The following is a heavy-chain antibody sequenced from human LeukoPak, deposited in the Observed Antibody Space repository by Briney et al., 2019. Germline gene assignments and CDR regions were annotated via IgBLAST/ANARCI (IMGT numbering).Heavy chain of an antibody. D-gene: IGHD3-22*01. V-gene: IGHV3-7*01. Sequence: GGSLRLSCAGSGFTFSNYWMTWVRQAPGKGLEWVANVKQDESEKHYVDSVKGRFTISRDNAKSSLYLRMDSLRVEDTAVYYCARDWDYHDDRTDYYYDAFDIWGQGTTVTVSS. CDR2: VKQDESEK. CDR1: GFTFSNYW. J-gene: IGHJ3*02. CDR3: ARDWDYHDDRTDYYYDAFDI.